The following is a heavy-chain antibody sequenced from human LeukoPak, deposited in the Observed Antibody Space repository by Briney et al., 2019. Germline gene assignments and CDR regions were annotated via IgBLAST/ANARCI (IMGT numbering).Heavy chain of an antibody. V-gene: IGHV3-21*01. J-gene: IGHJ6*03. CDR1: GFTFSSYS. CDR3: ARTPTYDSSGYLYGDYYYYMDV. D-gene: IGHD3-22*01. Sequence: GGSLRLSCAASGFTFSSYSMNWVRQAPGKGLEWVSSISSSSSYIYYADSVKGRFTISRDNAKNSLYLQMNSLRAEDTAVYYCARTPTYDSSGYLYGDYYYYMDVWGKGTTVTVSS. CDR2: ISSSSSYI.